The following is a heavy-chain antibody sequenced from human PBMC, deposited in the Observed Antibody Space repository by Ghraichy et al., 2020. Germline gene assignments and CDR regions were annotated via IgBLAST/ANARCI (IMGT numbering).Heavy chain of an antibody. V-gene: IGHV1-8*01. D-gene: IGHD1-1*01. Sequence: ASVKVSCKASGYTFTSYDINWVRQATGQGLEWMGWMNPNSGNTGYAQKFQGRVTMTRNTSISTAYMELSGLRSDDTAVYYCARGHKSDNYYFDYWGQGTLVTVSS. J-gene: IGHJ4*02. CDR3: ARGHKSDNYYFDY. CDR2: MNPNSGNT. CDR1: GYTFTSYD.